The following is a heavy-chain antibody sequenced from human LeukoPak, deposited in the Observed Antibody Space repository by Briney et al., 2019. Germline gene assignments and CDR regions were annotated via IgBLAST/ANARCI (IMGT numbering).Heavy chain of an antibody. CDR2: INPNSGGT. CDR1: GYTFTGYY. D-gene: IGHD1-26*01. CDR3: ARLAGGGSYLGEDY. J-gene: IGHJ4*02. Sequence: ASVKVSCXASGYTFTGYYMHWVRQARGQGLEWMARINPNSGGTNYAQKFQGRVTMTRDTSISTPYMELSRLRSDDTAVYYCARLAGGGSYLGEDYWGQGTLVTVSS. V-gene: IGHV1-2*06.